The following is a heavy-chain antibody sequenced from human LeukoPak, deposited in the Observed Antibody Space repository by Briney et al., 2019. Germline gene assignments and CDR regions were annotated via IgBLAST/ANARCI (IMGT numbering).Heavy chain of an antibody. J-gene: IGHJ6*03. Sequence: SETLSLTCTVSGDSNSSYYCSWIRQPPGKGLEWIGYIYYSGSTSYNPSLKSRVTISLDTSNNQFSLKLRSVTAADTAVYYCARAQGPTGSYFYMDVWGKGTTVTVSS. V-gene: IGHV4-59*01. D-gene: IGHD1-26*01. CDR3: ARAQGPTGSYFYMDV. CDR2: IYYSGST. CDR1: GDSNSSYY.